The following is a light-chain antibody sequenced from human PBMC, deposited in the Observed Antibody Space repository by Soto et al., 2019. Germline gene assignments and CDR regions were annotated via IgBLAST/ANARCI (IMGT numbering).Light chain of an antibody. CDR1: QSVSGN. J-gene: IGKJ1*01. Sequence: EIVMTQSPATLSVSPGERATLSCRASQSVSGNLAWYQQKPGQAPRLLIYGASTRATGIPARLNGSVSGTESTLTISSLQSEDFAVYYCQQYNNWPPSFGQGTKVEIK. CDR2: GAS. CDR3: QQYNNWPPS. V-gene: IGKV3-15*01.